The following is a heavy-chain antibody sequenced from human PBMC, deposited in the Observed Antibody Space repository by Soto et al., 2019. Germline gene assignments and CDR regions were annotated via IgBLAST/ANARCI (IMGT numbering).Heavy chain of an antibody. CDR3: ARGEWELTGGAFDI. Sequence: EVQLVESGEGLVQSGGSLRLSCAASGFTFSSYAMHWVRQAPGKGLEYVSAISSNGGSTYYADSVKGRFTISRDNSKNTLYLQMGSLRAEDMAVYYCARGEWELTGGAFDIWGQGTMVTVSS. V-gene: IGHV3-64*02. J-gene: IGHJ3*02. D-gene: IGHD1-26*01. CDR1: GFTFSSYA. CDR2: ISSNGGST.